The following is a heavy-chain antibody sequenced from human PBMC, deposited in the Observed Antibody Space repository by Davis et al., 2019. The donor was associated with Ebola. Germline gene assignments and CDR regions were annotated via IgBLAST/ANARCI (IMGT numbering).Heavy chain of an antibody. CDR2: INHSGRT. J-gene: IGHJ5*02. Sequence: SQTLSLTCAVYGGSFSVYYWSWIRQPPGKGLEWSGEINHSGRTNYNPSLKSRVTISVDTSKNQFSLKLSSVTVADTAVYYCARGYTGWFDPWGQGTLVTVSS. D-gene: IGHD2-2*02. CDR1: GGSFSVYY. V-gene: IGHV4-34*01. CDR3: ARGYTGWFDP.